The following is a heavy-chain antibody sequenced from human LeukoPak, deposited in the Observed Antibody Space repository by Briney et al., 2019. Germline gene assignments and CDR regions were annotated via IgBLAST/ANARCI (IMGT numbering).Heavy chain of an antibody. CDR3: ARGSRIAAAGTRNEYFQH. Sequence: GASVKVSCKASGYTFTGYYMHWVRQAPGQGLEWMGWINPNSGGTNYAQKFQGWVTMTRGTSISTAYMELSRLRSDDTAVYYCARGSRIAAAGTRNEYFQHWGQGTLVTVSS. CDR2: INPNSGGT. J-gene: IGHJ1*01. V-gene: IGHV1-2*04. CDR1: GYTFTGYY. D-gene: IGHD6-13*01.